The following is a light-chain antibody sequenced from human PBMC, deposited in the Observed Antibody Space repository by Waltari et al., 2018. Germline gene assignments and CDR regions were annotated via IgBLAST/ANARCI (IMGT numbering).Light chain of an antibody. V-gene: IGKV3-11*01. CDR2: DAS. CDR1: QSVSSY. Sequence: EIVLTQSPATLSLSPGERATLSCRASQSVSSYLAWYQQKPGQAPRLLIYDASNRATGIPARFSGSGSGTDFTLTISSLQPEDFAIFYCQQSFSTPYTFGQGTNLDIK. J-gene: IGKJ2*01. CDR3: QQSFSTPYT.